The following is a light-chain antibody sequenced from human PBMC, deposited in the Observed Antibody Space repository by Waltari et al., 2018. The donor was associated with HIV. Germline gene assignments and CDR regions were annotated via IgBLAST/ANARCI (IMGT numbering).Light chain of an antibody. CDR1: QSLLHSNGYTC. CDR3: MQTLQSPCT. V-gene: IGKV2-28*01. J-gene: IGKJ1*01. CDR2: LGS. Sequence: DIVMTQSPLSLSVTPGEPASISCRSNQSLLHSNGYTCLDWYLQKPGQSPQVLIYLGSNRASGVPDRFSGSGSGADFILKISRVEAEDIGIYYCMQTLQSPCTFGQGTKVEVK.